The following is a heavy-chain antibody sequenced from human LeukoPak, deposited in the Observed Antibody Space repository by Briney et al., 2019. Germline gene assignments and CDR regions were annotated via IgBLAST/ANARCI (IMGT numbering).Heavy chain of an antibody. Sequence: GASVKVSCKASGYTFTGYAVSWVRQAPGQGLEWIGWISAYNGVTNYALKFQGRVTMTTDTSTTTGYMELRSLRSDDTAVYYCARDQLRYYGSGSYYSDMDVWGQGTTVTVSS. D-gene: IGHD3-10*01. CDR1: GYTFTGYA. J-gene: IGHJ6*02. V-gene: IGHV1-18*01. CDR3: ARDQLRYYGSGSYYSDMDV. CDR2: ISAYNGVT.